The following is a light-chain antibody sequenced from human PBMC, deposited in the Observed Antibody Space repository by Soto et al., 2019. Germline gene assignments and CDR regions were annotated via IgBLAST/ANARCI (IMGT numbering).Light chain of an antibody. CDR2: EVT. J-gene: IGLJ1*01. CDR1: FSDVGGYDY. Sequence: QSVLTQPASVPGSPGQSIAISCTGTFSDVGGYDYVSWYQQHPDKAPKLMIYEVTKRPSGVSNRFSGSKSGNTASLTISGLQPEDEADYYCSSHTSGSTRVFGSGTKLTVL. V-gene: IGLV2-14*01. CDR3: SSHTSGSTRV.